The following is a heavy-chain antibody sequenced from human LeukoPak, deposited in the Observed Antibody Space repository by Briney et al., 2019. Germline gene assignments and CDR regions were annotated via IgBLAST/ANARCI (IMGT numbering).Heavy chain of an antibody. CDR3: ARLWGGLTMSRFLDS. Sequence: KSGGSLRLSCVASGFTFNDYYMGWIRQAPGKGLEWVSYIGRDGTAIYYADSAKGRFTISRDNTEKSLYLQMNSLRADDSAVYFCARLWGGLTMSRFLDSWGQGTPVTVSS. J-gene: IGHJ1*01. CDR1: GFTFNDYY. V-gene: IGHV3-11*01. D-gene: IGHD3-16*01. CDR2: IGRDGTAI.